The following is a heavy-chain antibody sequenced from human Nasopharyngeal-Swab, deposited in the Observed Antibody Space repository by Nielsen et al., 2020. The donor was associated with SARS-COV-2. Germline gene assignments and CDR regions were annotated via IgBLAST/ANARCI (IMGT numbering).Heavy chain of an antibody. D-gene: IGHD3-3*01. J-gene: IGHJ6*02. Sequence: SETLSLTCAVYGGSFSGYYWSWIRQPPGKGLEWIGEINHSGSTNYNPSLKSRVTISVDTSKNQFSLKLSSVTAADTAAYYCAREAGIFGVVRLRYYYGMDVWGQGTTVTVSS. V-gene: IGHV4-34*01. CDR2: INHSGST. CDR3: AREAGIFGVVRLRYYYGMDV. CDR1: GGSFSGYY.